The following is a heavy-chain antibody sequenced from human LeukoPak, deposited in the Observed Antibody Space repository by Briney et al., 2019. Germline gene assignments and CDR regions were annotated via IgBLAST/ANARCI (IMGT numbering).Heavy chain of an antibody. CDR1: GFTFSSYW. D-gene: IGHD1-26*01. CDR3: ARGGYSGTYYFDY. J-gene: IGHJ4*02. Sequence: GGSLRLSCAASGFTFSSYWMSWVRQAPGKGLELVANIMQDGSEKYYVDSVKGRFSISRDNAKNSLYLQMNSLRAEDTAVYYCARGGYSGTYYFDYWGQGALVTVSS. V-gene: IGHV3-7*02. CDR2: IMQDGSEK.